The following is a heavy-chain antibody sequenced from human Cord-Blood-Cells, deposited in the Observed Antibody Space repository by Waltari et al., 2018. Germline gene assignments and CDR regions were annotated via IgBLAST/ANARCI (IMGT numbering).Heavy chain of an antibody. Sequence: EVQLLESGGGLVQPGGSLRLSCAASGFTFSSYAMSWVRQAPGKGLGWVSGMRGSGGSTYYADSVKGRLTISRDNSKNTLYLQMNSLRAEDTAVYYCAKGFPSSYFDYWGQGTLVTVSS. CDR3: AKGFPSSYFDY. J-gene: IGHJ4*02. CDR2: MRGSGGST. V-gene: IGHV3-23*01. D-gene: IGHD6-6*01. CDR1: GFTFSSYA.